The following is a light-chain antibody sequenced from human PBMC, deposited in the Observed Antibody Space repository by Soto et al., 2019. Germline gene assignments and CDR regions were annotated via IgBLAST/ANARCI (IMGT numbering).Light chain of an antibody. Sequence: IVMTQSPGTLSLSPGERATLSGRASQSVSGNYLVWYQQKVGQAPRLLIYGASSRATGIPDRFSGSGAGTDFTLTISRLEPEGFAVYYCQQYGSSPQTFGQGTKVDIK. J-gene: IGKJ1*01. CDR2: GAS. CDR3: QQYGSSPQT. CDR1: QSVSGNY. V-gene: IGKV3-20*01.